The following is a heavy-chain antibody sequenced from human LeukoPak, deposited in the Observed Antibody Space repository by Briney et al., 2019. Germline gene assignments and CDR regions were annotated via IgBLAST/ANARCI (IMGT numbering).Heavy chain of an antibody. Sequence: ASVKVSCKVSGYTLTELSMHWVRQAPGKGLEWMGGFDPEDGETIYAQKFQGRVTMTEDTSTDTAYMELSSLRAEDTAVYHCVKSPLGDCTNTRYSDRWGQGILVTVSS. D-gene: IGHD2-8*01. CDR2: FDPEDGET. J-gene: IGHJ4*02. CDR3: VKSPLGDCTNTRYSDR. CDR1: GYTLTELS. V-gene: IGHV1-24*01.